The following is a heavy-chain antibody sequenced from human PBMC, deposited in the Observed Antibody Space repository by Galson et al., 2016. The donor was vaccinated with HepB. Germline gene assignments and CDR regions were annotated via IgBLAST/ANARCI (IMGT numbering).Heavy chain of an antibody. V-gene: IGHV4-31*11. CDR1: GGSIGGGYYY. Sequence: TLSLTCAVSGGSIGGGYYYWSWIRQLPGKGLEWIGYVHDSGTPYYNPSLKSRVILSLDTSKNQFSLSLSSVTAADTAVYYCVRAGDIVATVVFGPWGQGTLGTVSS. J-gene: IGHJ5*02. D-gene: IGHD5-12*01. CDR2: VHDSGTP. CDR3: VRAGDIVATVVFGP.